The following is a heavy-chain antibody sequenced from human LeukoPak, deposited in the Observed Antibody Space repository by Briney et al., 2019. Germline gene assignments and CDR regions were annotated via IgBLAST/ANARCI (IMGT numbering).Heavy chain of an antibody. J-gene: IGHJ6*02. CDR1: GYSFTSCW. Sequence: GESLKISCKGSGYSFTSCWISWVRQMPGKGLEWVGRIDPSDSYTNYSPSFQGHVTISADKSISTAYLQWTSLKASDTAMYYYARRVLPATSYYYYCGMDVWGQGTTVTVSS. CDR3: ARRVLPATSYYYYCGMDV. CDR2: IDPSDSYT. D-gene: IGHD2-2*01. V-gene: IGHV5-10-1*01.